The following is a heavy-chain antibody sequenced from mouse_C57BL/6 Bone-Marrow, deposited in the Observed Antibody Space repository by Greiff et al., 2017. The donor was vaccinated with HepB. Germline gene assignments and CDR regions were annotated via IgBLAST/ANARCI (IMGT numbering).Heavy chain of an antibody. Sequence: EVKLVDSGGGLVQSGRSLRLSCATSGFTFSDFYMEWVRQAPGKGLEWIAASRNKANDYTTEYSASVKGRFLVSRDTSQSILSLQMNALRAEDTASDYCARAGDGSSPYYYAMDYWGQGTSVTVSS. V-gene: IGHV7-1*01. CDR3: ARAGDGSSPYYYAMDY. CDR2: SRNKANDYTT. CDR1: GFTFSDFY. D-gene: IGHD1-1*01. J-gene: IGHJ4*01.